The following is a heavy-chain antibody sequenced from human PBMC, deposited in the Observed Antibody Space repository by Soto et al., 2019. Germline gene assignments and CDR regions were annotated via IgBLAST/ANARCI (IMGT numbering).Heavy chain of an antibody. Sequence: GGSLRLSCAASGFTFSSYAMSWVRQAPGKGLEWVSAISGSGGSTYYADSVKGRFTISRDNSKNTLYLQMNSLRAEDTAVYYCAKDRLRYCSSTSCYYFDYRGQGTLVTVSS. J-gene: IGHJ4*02. V-gene: IGHV3-23*01. D-gene: IGHD2-2*01. CDR2: ISGSGGST. CDR3: AKDRLRYCSSTSCYYFDY. CDR1: GFTFSSYA.